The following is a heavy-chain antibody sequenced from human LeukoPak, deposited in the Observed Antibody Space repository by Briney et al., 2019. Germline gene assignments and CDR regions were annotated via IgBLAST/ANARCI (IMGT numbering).Heavy chain of an antibody. D-gene: IGHD3-10*01. Sequence: GGSLRPSCGASGFTFSSYWMHWVRQAPGKGLVWISRINSDGSTTSYADSVKGRFTISRDNAKNTLYLQMNSLRAEDTAVYYCARGNYYGQDYWGQGTLVTVSS. CDR3: ARGNYYGQDY. CDR1: GFTFSSYW. CDR2: INSDGSTT. J-gene: IGHJ4*02. V-gene: IGHV3-74*01.